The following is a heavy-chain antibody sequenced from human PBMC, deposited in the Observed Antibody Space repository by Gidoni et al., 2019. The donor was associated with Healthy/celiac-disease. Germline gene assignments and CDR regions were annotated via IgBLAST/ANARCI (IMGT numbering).Heavy chain of an antibody. CDR2: ISYDGSNK. D-gene: IGHD6-19*01. V-gene: IGHV3-30*18. Sequence: QVQLVESGGGVVQPGRSLRLSCAASGFTFSSDGMHWVRQAPGKGLEWVAVISYDGSNKYYADSVKGRFTISRDNSKNTLYLQMNSLRAEDTAVYYCAKDLGVTQWLADYWGQGTLVTVSS. J-gene: IGHJ4*02. CDR3: AKDLGVTQWLADY. CDR1: GFTFSSDG.